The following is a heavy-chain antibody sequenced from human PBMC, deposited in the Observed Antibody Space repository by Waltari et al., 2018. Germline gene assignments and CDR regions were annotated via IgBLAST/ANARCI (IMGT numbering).Heavy chain of an antibody. CDR1: GGSISSYY. J-gene: IGHJ5*02. V-gene: IGHV4-59*08. Sequence: QVQLQESGPGLVKPSETLSLTCTVFGGSISSYYWSWIRQPPGKGQGWIGYSGNKYNPPLTSPGTIALDTSKNQLSLKLNSVTAADTAVYYCARHRSLHEWFDPWGQGTLVTVSS. CDR2: YSGN. CDR3: ARHRSLHEWFDP.